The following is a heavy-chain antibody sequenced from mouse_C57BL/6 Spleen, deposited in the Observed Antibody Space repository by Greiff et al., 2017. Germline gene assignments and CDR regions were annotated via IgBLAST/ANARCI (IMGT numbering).Heavy chain of an antibody. J-gene: IGHJ2*01. V-gene: IGHV1-82*01. CDR1: GYAFSSSW. CDR2: IYPGDGDT. Sequence: QVQLQQSGPELVKPGASVKISCKASGYAFSSSWMNWVKQRPGKGLEWIGRIYPGDGDTNYNGKFKGKATLTADKSSSTAYMQLSSLTSEDSAVXFCARPYSNGFDYWGQGTTLTVSS. D-gene: IGHD2-5*01. CDR3: ARPYSNGFDY.